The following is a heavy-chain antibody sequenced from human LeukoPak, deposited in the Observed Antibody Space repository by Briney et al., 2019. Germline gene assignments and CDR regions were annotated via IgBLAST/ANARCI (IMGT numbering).Heavy chain of an antibody. CDR2: INPNSGGT. D-gene: IGHD6-13*01. J-gene: IGHJ3*02. CDR3: ASVFSGPIAAAGTAAFDI. V-gene: IGHV1-2*02. Sequence: ASVKVSCKASGYTFTGYYMHWVRQAPGQGLEWMGWINPNSGGTNYAQKFQGRVTMTRDTSISTAYMELSRLRSDGTAVYYCASVFSGPIAAAGTAAFDIWGQGTMVTVSS. CDR1: GYTFTGYY.